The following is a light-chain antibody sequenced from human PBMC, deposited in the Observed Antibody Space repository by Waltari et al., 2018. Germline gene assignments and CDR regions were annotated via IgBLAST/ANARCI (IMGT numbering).Light chain of an antibody. CDR2: WAS. J-gene: IGKJ2*01. V-gene: IGKV4-1*01. CDR3: QQYYSSPPT. Sequence: DIVMTQSPDSLAVSLGKGATVNCESSQSVLYSSNNENYLAWYQQKPGQPPKLLISWASIRDSGVPDRFSGSGSGTSFTLTINSLQAEDVATYYCQQYYSSPPTFGQGTKLEIK. CDR1: QSVLYSSNNENY.